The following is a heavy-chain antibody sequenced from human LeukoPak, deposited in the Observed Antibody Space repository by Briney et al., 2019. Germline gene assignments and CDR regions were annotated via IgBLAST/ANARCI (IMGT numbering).Heavy chain of an antibody. CDR1: GYTFTSYG. CDR3: ARYYYGSGSYYFDY. D-gene: IGHD3-10*01. V-gene: IGHV1-18*01. Sequence: ASVKVSCKASGYTFTSYGISWVRQAPGQGLEWMGWISAYNGNTIYAQKLQGRVTMTTDTSTSTAYMELRSLRSDDTAVYYCARYYYGSGSYYFDYWGQGTLVTVSS. CDR2: ISAYNGNT. J-gene: IGHJ4*02.